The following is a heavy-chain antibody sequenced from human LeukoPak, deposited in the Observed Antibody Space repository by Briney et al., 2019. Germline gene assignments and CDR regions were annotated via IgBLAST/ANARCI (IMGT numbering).Heavy chain of an antibody. CDR2: INPNSGGT. Sequence: ASVKVSCKASGYTFTGYYIHWVRQAPGQGLEWMGWINPNSGGTSYAQKFQGRVTMTTGTSTSTAYMELRSLRSDDTAVYYCARDRVFVDTAIVSPIQYFDYWGQGTLVTVSS. CDR3: ARDRVFVDTAIVSPIQYFDY. CDR1: GYTFTGYY. D-gene: IGHD5-18*01. V-gene: IGHV1-2*02. J-gene: IGHJ4*02.